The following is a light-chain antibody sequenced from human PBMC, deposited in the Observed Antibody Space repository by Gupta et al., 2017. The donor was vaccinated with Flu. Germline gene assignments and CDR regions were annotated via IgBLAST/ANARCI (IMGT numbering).Light chain of an antibody. CDR1: ESISSSY. J-gene: IGKJ1*01. CDR3: HEHWRSAPGT. CDR2: GTS. Sequence: VVTQSPGTLSLSLGERATLSCRTRESISSSYLAWYQHKPGQAPRLLINGTSTRDTDNTDRFSGSGCGKDFSLTISSREQEDFAVYYCHEHWRSAPGTFGRGTKVEIK. V-gene: IGKV3-20*01.